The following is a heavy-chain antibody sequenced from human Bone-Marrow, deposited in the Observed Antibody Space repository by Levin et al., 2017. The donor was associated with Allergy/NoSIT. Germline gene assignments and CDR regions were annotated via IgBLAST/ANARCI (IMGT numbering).Heavy chain of an antibody. D-gene: IGHD3-10*01. CDR1: GFILSSYW. CDR2: IQQDGSAQ. V-gene: IGHV3-7*01. J-gene: IGHJ5*02. CDR3: ARMGEAGSSNWFDP. Sequence: PAGGSLRLSCAASGFILSSYWMSWLRQAPGKGLEWVAHIQQDGSAQFYADSVKGRFTISRDNAENSLFLQMDSLGVEDTAVYYCARMGEAGSSNWFDPWGQGTLVTVSS.